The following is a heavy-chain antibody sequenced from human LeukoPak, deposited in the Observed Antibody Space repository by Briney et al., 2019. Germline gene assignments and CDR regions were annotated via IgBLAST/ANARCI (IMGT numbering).Heavy chain of an antibody. CDR2: IIPIFGTA. J-gene: IGHJ4*02. CDR1: GGTFSSYA. D-gene: IGHD4/OR15-4a*01. Sequence: SVKVSCKASGGTFSSYAISWVRQAPGQGLEWMGGIIPIFGTANYAQKFQGRVTITADESTSTAYMELSSLRSEDTAVYYCARVHGGLWGDDTRFDYWGQATLVTVSS. CDR3: ARVHGGLWGDDTRFDY. V-gene: IGHV1-69*13.